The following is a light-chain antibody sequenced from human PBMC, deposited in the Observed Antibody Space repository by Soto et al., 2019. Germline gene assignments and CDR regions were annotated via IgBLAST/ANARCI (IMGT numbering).Light chain of an antibody. CDR1: QNVANY. Sequence: EIVLTQSPGTLSLSPVARATLYFRSSQNVANYLDWYQQKPGQAPRLLIYDASSRATGIPDRFSGSGSRTDFTLTISRLEPEDFAVYYCQQYGSSPITFGQGTRLEIK. J-gene: IGKJ5*01. V-gene: IGKV3-20*01. CDR3: QQYGSSPIT. CDR2: DAS.